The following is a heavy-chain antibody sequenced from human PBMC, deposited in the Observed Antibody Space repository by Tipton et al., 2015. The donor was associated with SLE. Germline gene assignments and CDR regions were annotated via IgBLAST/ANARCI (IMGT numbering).Heavy chain of an antibody. D-gene: IGHD6-6*01. J-gene: IGHJ4*02. V-gene: IGHV3-74*01. Sequence: SLRLSCAASGFTFSSHWMHWVRQAPGGGLVWVSRINIDGSRTTYADSVEGRFSISRDNTKNTLYLQINSLRVEDTAVYYCARDALEARNFDYWGQGTLVIVSS. CDR3: ARDALEARNFDY. CDR1: GFTFSSHW. CDR2: INIDGSRT.